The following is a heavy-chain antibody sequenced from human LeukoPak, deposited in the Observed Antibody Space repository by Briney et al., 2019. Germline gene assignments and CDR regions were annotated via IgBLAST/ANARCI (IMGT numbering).Heavy chain of an antibody. V-gene: IGHV4-34*01. CDR1: GGSFSGYY. CDR3: ARGDYLGWFDP. CDR2: ISHSGNT. J-gene: IGHJ5*02. D-gene: IGHD4-11*01. Sequence: SETLSLTCAVYGGSFSGYYCSWIRHPPGKGLEWIGEISHSGNTNYNPSLKSRVTISVDTSKNQFSLKLSSVTAADTAVYYCARGDYLGWFDPWGQGTLVTVSS.